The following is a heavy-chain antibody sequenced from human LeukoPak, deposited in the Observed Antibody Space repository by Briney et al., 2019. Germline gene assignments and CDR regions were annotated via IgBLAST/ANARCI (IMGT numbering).Heavy chain of an antibody. Sequence: GGSLRLSCAASGLTFDDYAMHWVRQAPGKGLEWVSGISWNSGSIGYADSVKGRFTISRDNAKNSLYLQMNSLRAEDTALYYCAKGYNWNDLVYFDYWGQGTLVTVSS. CDR2: ISWNSGSI. J-gene: IGHJ4*02. CDR3: AKGYNWNDLVYFDY. D-gene: IGHD1-1*01. V-gene: IGHV3-9*01. CDR1: GLTFDDYA.